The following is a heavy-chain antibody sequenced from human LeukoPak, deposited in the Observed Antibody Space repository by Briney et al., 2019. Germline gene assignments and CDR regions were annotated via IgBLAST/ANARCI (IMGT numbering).Heavy chain of an antibody. J-gene: IGHJ4*02. Sequence: PGGSLRLSRAASGFTFSSYGMHWVRQAPGKGLEWVAVIWYDGSNKYYADSVKGRFTISRDNSKNTLYLQMNSLRAEDTAVYYCARDPEWELLYFDYWGQGTLVTVSS. D-gene: IGHD1-26*01. CDR2: IWYDGSNK. V-gene: IGHV3-33*01. CDR1: GFTFSSYG. CDR3: ARDPEWELLYFDY.